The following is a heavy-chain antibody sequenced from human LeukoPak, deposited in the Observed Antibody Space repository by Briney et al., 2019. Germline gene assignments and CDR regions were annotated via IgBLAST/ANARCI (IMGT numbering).Heavy chain of an antibody. J-gene: IGHJ4*02. D-gene: IGHD1-26*01. CDR3: AILPIRVGATFLLAFDY. V-gene: IGHV1-24*01. Sequence: ASVKVSCKVSGYTLTELSMHWVRQAPGKGLEWMGGFDPEDGETIHAQKFQGRVTMTEDTSTDTAYMGLSSLRSEDTAVYYCAILPIRVGATFLLAFDYWGQGTLVTVSS. CDR1: GYTLTELS. CDR2: FDPEDGET.